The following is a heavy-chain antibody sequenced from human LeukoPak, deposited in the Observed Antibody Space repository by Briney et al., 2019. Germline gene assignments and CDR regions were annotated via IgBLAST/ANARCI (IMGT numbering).Heavy chain of an antibody. V-gene: IGHV3-48*01. D-gene: IGHD2/OR15-2a*01. CDR1: GFTFSSYN. Sequence: GGSLRLXCAASGFTFSSYNMNWVRQAPGKGLEWVSYISSTSGTIDYADSVKGRFTISRDNAKTSLYLQMNSLRAEDTAVYYCTSRGTLYGYWGQRTLVTVSS. J-gene: IGHJ4*02. CDR3: TSRGTLYGY. CDR2: ISSTSGTI.